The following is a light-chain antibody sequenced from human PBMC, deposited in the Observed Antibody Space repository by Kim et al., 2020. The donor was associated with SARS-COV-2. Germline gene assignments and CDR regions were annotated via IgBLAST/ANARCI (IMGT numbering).Light chain of an antibody. CDR1: QSIGNW. CDR3: QHYDGYSGT. J-gene: IGKJ1*01. Sequence: DIQMTQSPSTLSASVGDRVIITCRASQSIGNWLAWYQQKLGKGPKLLIYDASNLETGVPSRFSGSGSGIEFTLTITSLQPDDFATYYCQHYDGYSGTFGQGTKVDIK. V-gene: IGKV1-5*01. CDR2: DAS.